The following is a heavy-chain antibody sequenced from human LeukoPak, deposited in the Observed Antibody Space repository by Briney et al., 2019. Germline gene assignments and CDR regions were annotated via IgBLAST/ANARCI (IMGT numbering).Heavy chain of an antibody. CDR3: ARAAMAIFDY. V-gene: IGHV4-34*01. J-gene: IGHJ4*02. Sequence: PSETLSLTCAVYGGSFSGYYWSWIRQPPGKGLEWIGEINHSGSTNYHPSLKSRVTISVDTSKNQFSLKLSSVTAADTAVYYCARAAMAIFDYWGQGTLVTVSS. CDR2: INHSGST. D-gene: IGHD5-18*01. CDR1: GGSFSGYY.